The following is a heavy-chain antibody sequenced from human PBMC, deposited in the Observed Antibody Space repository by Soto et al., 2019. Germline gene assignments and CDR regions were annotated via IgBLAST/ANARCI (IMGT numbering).Heavy chain of an antibody. CDR1: GVTIISYY. CDR3: ARASYGGNSPSYYHFDY. V-gene: IGHV4-59*01. D-gene: IGHD4-17*01. Sequence: SETLSLTCTVSGVTIISYYWGWIRQPPGKGLEYIGYIYNSGSTNYNPSLKSRVTMSIDTSKNQFSLKLNSVTAADTAVYYCARASYGGNSPSYYHFDYWGQGTRVTVSS. CDR2: IYNSGST. J-gene: IGHJ4*02.